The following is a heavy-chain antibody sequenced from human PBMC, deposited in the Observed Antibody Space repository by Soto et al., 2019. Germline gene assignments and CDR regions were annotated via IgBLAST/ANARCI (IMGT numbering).Heavy chain of an antibody. Sequence: ASVKVSCKASGYTFTTYYIHWVRQAPGQGLEWMGIINPSGGGTSYAQKFQGRVTMTRDTATSTVYMELSSLRSEDTAAYYCARGSYYYDFWSGPYPFDYWGQGTLVTVSS. J-gene: IGHJ4*02. CDR2: INPSGGGT. CDR1: GYTFTTYY. V-gene: IGHV1-46*01. CDR3: ARGSYYYDFWSGPYPFDY. D-gene: IGHD3-3*01.